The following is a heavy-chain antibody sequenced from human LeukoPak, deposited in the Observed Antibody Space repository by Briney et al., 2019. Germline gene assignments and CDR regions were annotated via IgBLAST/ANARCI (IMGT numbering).Heavy chain of an antibody. Sequence: GGSLRLSCAASGFTFRNFYMDWVRQAPGKGLEWVGRIRGKSNGYSAEYAASVKGRFIISRDDSTNSLYLQMNSLKTEDTAVYYCTRDRRITMVRGVIITPHWGQGTLVTVSS. CDR2: IRGKSNGYSA. V-gene: IGHV3-72*01. CDR3: TRDRRITMVRGVIITPH. CDR1: GFTFRNFY. J-gene: IGHJ4*02. D-gene: IGHD3-10*01.